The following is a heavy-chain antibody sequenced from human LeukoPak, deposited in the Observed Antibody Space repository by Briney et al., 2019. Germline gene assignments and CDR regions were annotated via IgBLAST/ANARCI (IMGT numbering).Heavy chain of an antibody. Sequence: GGSLRLSCAASGFTFSSYAMHWVRQAPGKGLEWVAVISYDGSNKYYADSVKGRFTISRDNAKNSLYLQMNSLRAEDTAVYYCARGLYQNYWGQGTQVTVSS. V-gene: IGHV3-30-3*01. CDR1: GFTFSSYA. D-gene: IGHD3-10*01. J-gene: IGHJ4*02. CDR3: ARGLYQNY. CDR2: ISYDGSNK.